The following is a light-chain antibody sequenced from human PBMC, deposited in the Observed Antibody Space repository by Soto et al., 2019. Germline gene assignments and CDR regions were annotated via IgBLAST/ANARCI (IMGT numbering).Light chain of an antibody. Sequence: DIVMTQSPDSLAVSLGERATINCQSSQSVLSSSNNKDYLAWYQQKPGQPPKLLIYWASTRESGVPDRFSGSGSGTEFTLTIISLQAADVAVYYCQQYYSTPLTFGPGTKVDIK. CDR2: WAS. J-gene: IGKJ3*01. CDR3: QQYYSTPLT. V-gene: IGKV4-1*01. CDR1: QSVLSSSNNKDY.